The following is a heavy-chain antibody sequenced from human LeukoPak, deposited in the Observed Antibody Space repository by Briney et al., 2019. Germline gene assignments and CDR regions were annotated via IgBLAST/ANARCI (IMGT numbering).Heavy chain of an antibody. Sequence: SETLSLTCTVSGGSISSYCWGWLRQPPGKGLEWVGYIYYSGSTNYNPSLKSRVTIPVDTSKNQFSLKLSSVTAADTAVYYCASGRDGYNYLDYWGQGTLVTVSS. V-gene: IGHV4-59*01. J-gene: IGHJ4*02. CDR1: GGSISSYC. CDR3: ASGRDGYNYLDY. D-gene: IGHD5-24*01. CDR2: IYYSGST.